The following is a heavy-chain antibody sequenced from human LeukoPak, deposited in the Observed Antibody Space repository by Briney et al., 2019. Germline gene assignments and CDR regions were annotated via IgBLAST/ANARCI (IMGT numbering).Heavy chain of an antibody. CDR2: IYYSGST. CDR1: GGSISSDGYY. D-gene: IGHD3-3*01. V-gene: IGHV4-31*03. J-gene: IGHJ4*02. Sequence: TLSLTCTVSGGSISSDGYYWSWIRQHPGTGLEWIGYIYYSGSTYYNPSLKSRVTISVDTSKNQFSLKLSSVTAADTAVYYCARVNVWSGYYYPDYWGQGTLVTVSS. CDR3: ARVNVWSGYYYPDY.